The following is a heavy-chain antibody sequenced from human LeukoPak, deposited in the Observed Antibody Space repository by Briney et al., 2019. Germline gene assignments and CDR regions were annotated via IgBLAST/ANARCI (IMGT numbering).Heavy chain of an antibody. CDR3: ARGVAVGYRYGFTAY. V-gene: IGHV4-59*01. CDR1: GDSISSYY. J-gene: IGHJ4*02. Sequence: SETLSLTCTVSGDSISSYYWGWIRQPPGKGLEWIEYIYYSGTTTNYNPSLKSRVTISAETSKNQLSLKLSSVNDADTAVYYCARGVAVGYRYGFTAYWGQGTLVTVSS. CDR2: IYYSGTTT. D-gene: IGHD5-18*01.